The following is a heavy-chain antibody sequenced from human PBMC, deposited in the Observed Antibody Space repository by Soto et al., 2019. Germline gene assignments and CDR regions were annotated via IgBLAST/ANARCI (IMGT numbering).Heavy chain of an antibody. J-gene: IGHJ4*02. CDR3: AKDVPYDFWRGFDY. V-gene: IGHV3-23*01. CDR2: FSISDDTT. D-gene: IGHD3-3*01. CDR1: GFTFSSHT. Sequence: GSLRLSCAASGFTFSSHTMSWVRQAPGKGLEWVSGFSISDDTTYYADSVKGRFTPSRDNSKNTLYLQMSSLRAEDTAVYYCAKDVPYDFWRGFDYWGQGTLVTVSS.